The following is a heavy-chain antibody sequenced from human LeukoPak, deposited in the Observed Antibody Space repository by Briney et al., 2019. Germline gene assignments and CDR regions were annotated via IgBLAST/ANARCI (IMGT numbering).Heavy chain of an antibody. D-gene: IGHD6-19*01. Sequence: SETLSLTCTVSGDSISSYYWSWIRQPPGKGLDWIGYMYYSGSTNCNPSLKSRVTMSVDTSKNQFSLKLSSVTAADTAVYYCARVDGGSGWYYFDYWGQGTLVAVSS. CDR3: ARVDGGSGWYYFDY. CDR2: MYYSGST. V-gene: IGHV4-59*01. CDR1: GDSISSYY. J-gene: IGHJ4*02.